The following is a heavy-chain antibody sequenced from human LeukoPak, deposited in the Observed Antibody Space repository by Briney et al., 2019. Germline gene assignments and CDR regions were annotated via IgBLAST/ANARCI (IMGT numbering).Heavy chain of an antibody. CDR2: ISYSGST. J-gene: IGHJ4*02. V-gene: IGHV4-59*12. Sequence: SETLSLTCTVSGGSISSYFWSWFRQPPGKGLEWIGYISYSGSTNYNPSLKSRITISLDRSKNQFSLKLSSVTAADTAVYYCAAGHHKTRHFIWSGYLTFDYWGQGTLVTVSS. CDR1: GGSISSYF. D-gene: IGHD3-3*01. CDR3: AAGHHKTRHFIWSGYLTFDY.